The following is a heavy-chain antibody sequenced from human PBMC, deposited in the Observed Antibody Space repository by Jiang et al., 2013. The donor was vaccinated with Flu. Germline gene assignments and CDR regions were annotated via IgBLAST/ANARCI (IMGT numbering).Heavy chain of an antibody. CDR3: ASMGYERDYDSSGYYYDY. V-gene: IGHV4-39*01. CDR2: IYYSGST. Sequence: SLTCTVSGGSISSSSYYWGWIRQPPGKGLEWIGSIYYSGSTYYNPSLKSRVTISVDTSKNQFSLKLSSVTAADTAVYYCASMGYERDYDSSGYYYDYWGQGTLVTVSS. D-gene: IGHD3-22*01. J-gene: IGHJ4*02. CDR1: GGSISSSSYY.